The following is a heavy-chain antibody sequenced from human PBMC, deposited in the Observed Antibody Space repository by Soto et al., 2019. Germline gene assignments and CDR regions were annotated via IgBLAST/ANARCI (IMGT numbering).Heavy chain of an antibody. D-gene: IGHD5-18*01. CDR3: ARALGQISYDGKCYFDS. J-gene: IGHJ4*02. V-gene: IGHV4-59*01. CDR1: GGSISRYY. Sequence: PSETLSLTCTVCGGSISRYYWSWIRQSPVEGLEWIWYIFYTGTTYYNPSLKSRVSISVDTSKNPFSLELSSVSAADTAVYYCARALGQISYDGKCYFDSWGQGTLVTVSS. CDR2: IFYTGTT.